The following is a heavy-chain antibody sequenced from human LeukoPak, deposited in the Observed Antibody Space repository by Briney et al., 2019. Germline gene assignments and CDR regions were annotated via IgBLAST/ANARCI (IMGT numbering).Heavy chain of an antibody. V-gene: IGHV1-8*01. CDR1: GYTFTSYD. Sequence: ASVKVSCKASGYTFTSYDINWVRQATGQGLEWMGWMNPNSGNTGYAQKFQGRVTMTRNTSISTAYMELSSLRSEDTAVYYCARGGGQAHCDFWSGLLTLYGYMDVWGKGTTVTVSS. D-gene: IGHD3-3*01. J-gene: IGHJ6*03. CDR2: MNPNSGNT. CDR3: ARGGGQAHCDFWSGLLTLYGYMDV.